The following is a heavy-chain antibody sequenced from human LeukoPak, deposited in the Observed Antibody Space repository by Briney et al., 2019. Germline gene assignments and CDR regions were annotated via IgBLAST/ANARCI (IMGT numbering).Heavy chain of an antibody. Sequence: GGSLRLSCAASEFSVGSNYMTWVRQAPGKGLEWVAFISSSGETIHYADSVKGRFSISRDNLRNSLYLQMNSLRAEDTAVYYCARDWVAPGGDYMDVWGKGATVTISS. CDR1: EFSVGSNY. D-gene: IGHD2-8*02. CDR2: ISSSGETI. CDR3: ARDWVAPGGDYMDV. J-gene: IGHJ6*03. V-gene: IGHV3-48*03.